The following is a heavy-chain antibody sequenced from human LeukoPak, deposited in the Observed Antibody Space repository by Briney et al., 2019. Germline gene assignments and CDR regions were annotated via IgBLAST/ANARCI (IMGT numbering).Heavy chain of an antibody. CDR1: GFTFSSYA. J-gene: IGHJ4*02. CDR2: ISYDGSNK. D-gene: IGHD3-22*01. Sequence: PGGSLRLSCAASGFTFSSYAMHWVRQAPGKGLEWVAVISYDGSNKYYADSVKGRFTISRDNSKNTLYLQMNSLRAEDTAVYYCARGPPHYDSSGNMLDYWGQGTLVTVSS. V-gene: IGHV3-30*04. CDR3: ARGPPHYDSSGNMLDY.